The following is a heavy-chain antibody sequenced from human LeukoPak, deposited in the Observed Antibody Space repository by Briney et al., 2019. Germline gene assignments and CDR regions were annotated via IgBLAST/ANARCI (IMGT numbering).Heavy chain of an antibody. J-gene: IGHJ4*02. Sequence: ASVKVSCKASGYTFTGYYMHWVRQAPGQGLEWMGWINPNSGGTNYAQKFQGRVTMTRDTSISAAYMELSRLRSDDTAVYYCARASGSYSDLDYWGQGTLVTVSS. D-gene: IGHD1-26*01. CDR1: GYTFTGYY. CDR3: ARASGSYSDLDY. CDR2: INPNSGGT. V-gene: IGHV1-2*02.